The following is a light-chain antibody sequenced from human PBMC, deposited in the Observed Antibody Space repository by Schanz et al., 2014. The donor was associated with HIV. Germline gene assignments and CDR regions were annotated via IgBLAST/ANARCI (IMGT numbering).Light chain of an antibody. CDR3: QQYGNSPRT. J-gene: IGKJ1*01. V-gene: IGKV3-20*01. CDR2: GAS. CDR1: QSVSMN. Sequence: EIVLTQSPATLSVSPGERATLSCRASQSVSMNLAWYQQKHGQAPRLLIFGASKRATGIPDRFSGSESGTDFTLTINRMEPEDFAVYYCQQYGNSPRTFGQGTKVEIK.